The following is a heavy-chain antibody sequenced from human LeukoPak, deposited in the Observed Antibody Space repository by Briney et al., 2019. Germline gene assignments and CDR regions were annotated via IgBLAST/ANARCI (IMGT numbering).Heavy chain of an antibody. CDR1: GGSTSSYY. Sequence: SETLSLTCTVSGGSTSSYYWSWIRQPPGKGLEWIGYIYYSGSTNYNPSLKSRVTISVDTSKNQFSLKLSSVTAADTAVYYCARVGEYCTGTSCLDYWGQGTLVTVSS. D-gene: IGHD2-2*01. J-gene: IGHJ4*02. CDR3: ARVGEYCTGTSCLDY. CDR2: IYYSGST. V-gene: IGHV4-59*01.